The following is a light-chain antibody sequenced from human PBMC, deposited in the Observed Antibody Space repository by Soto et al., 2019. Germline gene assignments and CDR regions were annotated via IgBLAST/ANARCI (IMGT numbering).Light chain of an antibody. Sequence: QSALAQPPSASGSPGQSVTISCTGTSSDVDGYNYVSWYQQHPGKAPKLVIYEVTKRPSGVPDRFSGSKSGNTASLTVSGLQAEDEADYYCSSFTAASTIFGTGTKVTVL. J-gene: IGLJ1*01. CDR1: SSDVDGYNY. CDR3: SSFTAASTI. CDR2: EVT. V-gene: IGLV2-8*01.